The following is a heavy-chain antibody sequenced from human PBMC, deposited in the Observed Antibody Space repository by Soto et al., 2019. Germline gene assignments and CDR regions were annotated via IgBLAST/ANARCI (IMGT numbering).Heavy chain of an antibody. V-gene: IGHV1-69*13. CDR2: ISPIFGTA. Sequence: SVKVSCKASGYTFTSYGISWVRQAPGQGLEWMGGISPIFGTANYAQKFQGRVTITADESTSTAYMELSSLRSEDTAVYYCARSVVVVAATPSAFDIWGQGTMVTVSS. CDR3: ARSVVVVAATPSAFDI. CDR1: GYTFTSYG. D-gene: IGHD2-15*01. J-gene: IGHJ3*02.